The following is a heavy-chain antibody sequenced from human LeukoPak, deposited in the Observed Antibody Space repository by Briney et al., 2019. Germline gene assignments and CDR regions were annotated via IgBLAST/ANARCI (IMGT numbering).Heavy chain of an antibody. J-gene: IGHJ6*02. CDR3: ARHFYGSGSYRAYGMDV. CDR1: AGSISSYY. V-gene: IGHV4-59*08. Sequence: PSQSLSLTCTVSAGSISSYYWSWIRQPPGKGLEWIGYIYSSGSTNYNPSLKSRVTISVATSKNQFSLKVSSVTAADTAVYYCARHFYGSGSYRAYGMDVWGQGTTVTVSS. D-gene: IGHD3-10*01. CDR2: IYSSGST.